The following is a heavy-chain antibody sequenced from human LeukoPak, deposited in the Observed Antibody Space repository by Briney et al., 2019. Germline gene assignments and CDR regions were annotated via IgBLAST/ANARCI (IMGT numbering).Heavy chain of an antibody. CDR2: ISAYNGNT. CDR3: ARDHRLKQQQKKGAYFDY. D-gene: IGHD6-13*01. J-gene: IGHJ4*02. Sequence: RWASVKVSCKASGYTFTSYGISWVRQAPGQGLEWMGWISAYNGNTNYAQKLQGRVTMTTDTSTSTAYMELRSLRSDDTAVYYCARDHRLKQQQKKGAYFDYWGQGTLVTVSS. V-gene: IGHV1-18*04. CDR1: GYTFTSYG.